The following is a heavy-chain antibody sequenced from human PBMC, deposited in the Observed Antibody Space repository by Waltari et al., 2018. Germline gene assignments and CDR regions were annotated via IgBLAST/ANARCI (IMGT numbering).Heavy chain of an antibody. Sequence: QVQLVQSGAEVKKPGASVTVSCKASGSPFTSYDINWVRQATGQGLEWMGRMNPNNVNTGYAQKFQGRVTITRNTSISTAYMELSSLRSEDTAVYYCARGPTSTTGYYYYYYMDVWGKGTTVTVSS. CDR2: MNPNNVNT. D-gene: IGHD1-1*01. V-gene: IGHV1-8*03. CDR1: GSPFTSYD. CDR3: ARGPTSTTGYYYYYYMDV. J-gene: IGHJ6*03.